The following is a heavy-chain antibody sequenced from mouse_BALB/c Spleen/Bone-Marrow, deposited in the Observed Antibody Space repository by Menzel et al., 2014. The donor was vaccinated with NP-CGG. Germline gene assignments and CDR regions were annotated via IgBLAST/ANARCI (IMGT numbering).Heavy chain of an antibody. CDR3: GRGDY. Sequence: EVQRVESGGGLVQPGGSRKLSCAASGFTFSSFGMHWVRQAPEKGLEWVAYISSGSSTIFYADTLKGRFTVSRDNPKNTLFLQMTSLRSEDTAMYYCGRGDYWGQGTTLTVSS. J-gene: IGHJ2*01. V-gene: IGHV5-17*02. CDR1: GFTFSSFG. CDR2: ISSGSSTI.